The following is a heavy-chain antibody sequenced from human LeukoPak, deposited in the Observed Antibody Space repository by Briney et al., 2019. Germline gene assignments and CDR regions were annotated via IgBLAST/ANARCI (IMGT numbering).Heavy chain of an antibody. CDR3: ARYYSGWYYFDY. D-gene: IGHD6-19*01. Sequence: ASVKVSCKASGYTFTGYYMHWVRQAPGQGLEWMGWINPNSGGTNYAQEFQGRVTMTRDTSISTAYMELSSLRSEDTAVYYCARYYSGWYYFDYWGQGTLVTVSS. J-gene: IGHJ4*02. CDR2: INPNSGGT. V-gene: IGHV1-2*02. CDR1: GYTFTGYY.